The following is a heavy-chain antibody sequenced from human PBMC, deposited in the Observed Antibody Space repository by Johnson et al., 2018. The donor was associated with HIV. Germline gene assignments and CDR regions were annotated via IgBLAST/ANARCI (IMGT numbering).Heavy chain of an antibody. D-gene: IGHD1-26*01. CDR2: IKQDGREK. Sequence: VQLVESGGGLIQPGGSLRLSCAASGFTFSAYWMTWVRQAPGKGLEWVAKIKQDGREKYYVDSVKGRFTISRDNAKNSLFLQMISLRAEDTAVYYCARDYSKGDAFDIWGQGTMVTVSS. V-gene: IGHV3-7*01. CDR1: GFTFSAYW. J-gene: IGHJ3*02. CDR3: ARDYSKGDAFDI.